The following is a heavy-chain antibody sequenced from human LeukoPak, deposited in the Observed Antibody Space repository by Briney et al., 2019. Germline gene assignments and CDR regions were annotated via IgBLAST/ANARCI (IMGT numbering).Heavy chain of an antibody. V-gene: IGHV4-59*08. J-gene: IGHJ4*01. CDR1: GGSINNFY. D-gene: IGHD2-8*02. Sequence: SETLSLTCTVSGGSINNFYWSWIRQSPGKGLEWIGYVHSSGRTDYNPSLRSRVSMSADTSKSQLSLRLTSVTAADTAVYFCARHDEECPGEYCFLLSLDYWGLGSLVTVSS. CDR2: VHSSGRT. CDR3: ARHDEECPGEYCFLLSLDY.